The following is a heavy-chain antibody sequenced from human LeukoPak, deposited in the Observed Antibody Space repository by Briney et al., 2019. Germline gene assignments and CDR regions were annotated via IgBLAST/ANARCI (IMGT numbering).Heavy chain of an antibody. D-gene: IGHD1-26*01. CDR3: AREQVIVGATGTFDY. CDR2: INPNGGST. CDR1: GYTFTSYY. Sequence: ASVKVSCKASGYTFTSYYMHWVRQAPGQGLEWMGIINPNGGSTSYAQKFQGRVTMTRDTSTSTVYMELSSLRSEDTAVYYCAREQVIVGATGTFDYWGQGTLVTVSS. V-gene: IGHV1-46*01. J-gene: IGHJ4*02.